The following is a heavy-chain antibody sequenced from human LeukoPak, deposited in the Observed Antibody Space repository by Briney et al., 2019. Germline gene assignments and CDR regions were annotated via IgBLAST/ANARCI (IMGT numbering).Heavy chain of an antibody. V-gene: IGHV3-15*01. CDR2: IQSKTDGGTT. CDR3: TTSIGLGY. CDR1: GLTFTNAW. J-gene: IGHJ4*02. Sequence: GGSLRLSCAVSGLTFTNAWMTWVRQSPGKGLEWVGRIQSKTDGGTTDYAAPVKGRFTISRDDSKNTLYLQMNSLKTEDTAVYYCTTSIGLGYWGQGALVTVSS. D-gene: IGHD2-15*01.